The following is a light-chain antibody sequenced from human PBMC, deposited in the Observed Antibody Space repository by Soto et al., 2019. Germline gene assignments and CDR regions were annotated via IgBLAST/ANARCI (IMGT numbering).Light chain of an antibody. Sequence: EIVMTQSPATLSVSPGERATLSCRASQSVSTNLAWYQQKPGQAPRLLIHGASSRGTGLTARFSGSGSGTEFSLTSSRLQSGDFSVYDWQLYNGWPPFILGPVTKVDI. J-gene: IGKJ3*01. CDR1: QSVSTN. V-gene: IGKV3-15*01. CDR2: GAS. CDR3: QLYNGWPPFI.